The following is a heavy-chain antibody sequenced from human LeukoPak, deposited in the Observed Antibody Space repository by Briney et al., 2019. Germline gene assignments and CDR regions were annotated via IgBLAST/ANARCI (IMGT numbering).Heavy chain of an antibody. CDR2: INHSGST. D-gene: IGHD3-22*01. CDR3: VTYYFDSSGPKKNY. V-gene: IGHV4-39*07. J-gene: IGHJ4*02. Sequence: SETLSLTCTVSGGSISSRSNYWGWIRQPPGKGLEWIGEINHSGSTNYNPSLKSRVTISVDTSKKQFSLKLSSVTAADTAVYYCVTYYFDSSGPKKNYWGQGTLVTVSS. CDR1: GGSISSRSNY.